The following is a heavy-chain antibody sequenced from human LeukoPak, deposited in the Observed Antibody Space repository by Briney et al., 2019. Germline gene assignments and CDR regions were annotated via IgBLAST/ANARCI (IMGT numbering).Heavy chain of an antibody. D-gene: IGHD2-2*01. V-gene: IGHV4-38-2*01. CDR2: IYHNGDT. Sequence: PSETLSLTCDVSGYSISSGYYWGWIRQPPGEGLEWIASIYHNGDTYYNSSLRSRVTISVDTSKNQFSLKVRSVTAADTALYYCARQGSCSNTNCNRWFDPSGQGILVTVSS. J-gene: IGHJ5*02. CDR3: ARQGSCSNTNCNRWFDP. CDR1: GYSISSGYY.